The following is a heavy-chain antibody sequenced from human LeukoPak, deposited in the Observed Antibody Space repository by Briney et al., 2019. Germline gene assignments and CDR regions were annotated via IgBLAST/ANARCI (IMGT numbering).Heavy chain of an antibody. J-gene: IGHJ4*02. CDR2: TSAYNGDT. D-gene: IGHD2-2*01. CDR3: ARAGYCSSTSCPYYFDY. Sequence: WASVKVSCKASGYTFTSYGISWVRQAPGQGLEWMGWTSAYNGDTNYAQKLQGRVTMTTDTSTSTAYMELRSLRSDDTAVYYCARAGYCSSTSCPYYFDYWGQGTLVTVSS. V-gene: IGHV1-18*01. CDR1: GYTFTSYG.